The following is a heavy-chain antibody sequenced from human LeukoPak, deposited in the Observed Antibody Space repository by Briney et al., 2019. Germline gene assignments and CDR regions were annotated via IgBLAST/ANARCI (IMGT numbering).Heavy chain of an antibody. V-gene: IGHV6-1*01. CDR1: GDGVSSNSAT. Sequence: SQTLSLTCAISGDGVSSNSATWNWFRQSPSRGLECLGRTYYRSKWYNDYAISVKSRITINPDTSKNQFSLQLNSVTPEDTAVYYCARYVTSGRSFDSWGQGTLVTVSS. CDR3: ARYVTSGRSFDS. CDR2: TYYRSKWYN. J-gene: IGHJ4*02. D-gene: IGHD2/OR15-2a*01.